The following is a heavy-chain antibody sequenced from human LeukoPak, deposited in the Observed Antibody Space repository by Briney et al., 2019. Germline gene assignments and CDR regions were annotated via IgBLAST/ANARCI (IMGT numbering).Heavy chain of an antibody. CDR2: VYYSGST. CDR1: GGSIGSGGYY. CDR3: ARPYNSGWKGGFDY. V-gene: IGHV4-31*03. D-gene: IGHD6-19*01. Sequence: SQTLSLTCTVSGGSIGSGGYYWSWIRQHPGKGLEWLGNVYYSGSTYYNPSLKSGVTISVDTSKNQFSLKLSSVTAADTAVYYCARPYNSGWKGGFDYWGQGTLVTVSS. J-gene: IGHJ4*02.